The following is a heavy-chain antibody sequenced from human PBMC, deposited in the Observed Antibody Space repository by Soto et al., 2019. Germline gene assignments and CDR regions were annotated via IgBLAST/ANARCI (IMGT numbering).Heavy chain of an antibody. CDR2: IYYRSST. CDR3: ARDKITGLFDY. V-gene: IGHV4-31*03. D-gene: IGHD2-8*02. CDR1: GGSISSEGYY. J-gene: IGHJ4*02. Sequence: PSETLSLTCTVSGGSISSEGYYWSWIRQHPGKGLEWIGYIYYRSSTYYNPSLKSRVTISVDTSKNQFSLKLTSVTAADTAVYYCARDKITGLFDYWGRGTLVTVSS.